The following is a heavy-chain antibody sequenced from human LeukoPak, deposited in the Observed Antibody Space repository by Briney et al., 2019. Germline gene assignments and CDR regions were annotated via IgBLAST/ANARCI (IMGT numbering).Heavy chain of an antibody. CDR1: GYTFTNYG. D-gene: IGHD2-2*01. Sequence: ASVKVSCKASGYTFTNYGISWVRQAPGQGLEWMGWISVYNGNTKYAQKLQGRVTMTTDTSTSTAYMELRSLTSDDTAVYYCARDCSSTSCYSALDYWGQGTLVTVSS. CDR3: ARDCSSTSCYSALDY. J-gene: IGHJ4*02. CDR2: ISVYNGNT. V-gene: IGHV1-18*01.